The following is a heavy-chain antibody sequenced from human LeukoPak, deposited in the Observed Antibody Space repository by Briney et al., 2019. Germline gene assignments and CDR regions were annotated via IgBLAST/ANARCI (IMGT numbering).Heavy chain of an antibody. CDR3: ARDRQSWFDP. J-gene: IGHJ5*02. Sequence: ASETLSLTCTVSGGSISSGGYYWSWIRQHPGKGLEWIGYIYYSGSTYYNPSLKSRVTISVDTSKNQFSLKLSSVTAADTAVYYCARDRQSWFDPWGQGTLVTVSS. CDR2: IYYSGST. CDR1: GGSISSGGYY. V-gene: IGHV4-31*03.